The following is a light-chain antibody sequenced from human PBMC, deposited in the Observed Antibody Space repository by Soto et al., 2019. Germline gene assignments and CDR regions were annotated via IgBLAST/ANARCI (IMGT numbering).Light chain of an antibody. V-gene: IGKV1-6*01. J-gene: IGKJ4*01. CDR2: GAS. CDR1: QDISND. Sequence: AIQMTQSPSSLSASVGDRVTITCRASQDISNDLGWYQQKPGKAPKLLIYGASTLQSGVPSRFSGSGSGTDFTLTISSLQPEDYASYYCLQDHEHLTFGGGTKVDI. CDR3: LQDHEHLT.